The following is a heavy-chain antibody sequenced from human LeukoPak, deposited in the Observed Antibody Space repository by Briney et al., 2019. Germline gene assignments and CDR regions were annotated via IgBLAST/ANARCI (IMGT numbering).Heavy chain of an antibody. CDR2: ISGSGGYT. V-gene: IGHV3-23*01. J-gene: IGHJ6*02. Sequence: GGSLRLSCAASGFTFSSYAMSWVRQAPRKGLEWVSAISGSGGYTYYVDSVKGRFTISRDNSKNTLYLQMNSLRAEDTAVYYCARDLNYGLDVWGQGTTVTVSS. CDR3: ARDLNYGLDV. CDR1: GFTFSSYA.